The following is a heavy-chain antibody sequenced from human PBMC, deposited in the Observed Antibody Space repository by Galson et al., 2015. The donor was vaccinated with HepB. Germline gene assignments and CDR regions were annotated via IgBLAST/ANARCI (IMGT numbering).Heavy chain of an antibody. CDR2: IIPIFGTA. V-gene: IGHV1-69*13. J-gene: IGHJ3*02. CDR1: GGTFISYA. D-gene: IGHD5-12*01. CDR3: ARGVATAEDAFDI. Sequence: SVKVSCKASGGTFISYAISWVRQAPGQGLEWMGGIIPIFGTANYAQKFQGRVTITADESTSTAYMELSSLRSEDTAVYYCARGVATAEDAFDIWGQGTMVTVSS.